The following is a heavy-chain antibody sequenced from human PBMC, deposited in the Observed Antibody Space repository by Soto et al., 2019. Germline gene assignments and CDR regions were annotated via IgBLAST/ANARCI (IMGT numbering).Heavy chain of an antibody. J-gene: IGHJ2*01. CDR1: GFTFINYA. CDR2: ISGGGDAT. CDR3: ARKVVGSTSRPDYWYFDR. Sequence: EVQLLESGGDSVQPGGSVRLSCAGSGFTFINYAMNWVRQAPGKGLEWVSTISGGGDATFFADSVRGRFTFSRDNSKNTVTLHMNSLGVDDTAVYYCARKVVGSTSRPDYWYFDRWGRGTLVTVSS. V-gene: IGHV3-23*01. D-gene: IGHD2-21*01.